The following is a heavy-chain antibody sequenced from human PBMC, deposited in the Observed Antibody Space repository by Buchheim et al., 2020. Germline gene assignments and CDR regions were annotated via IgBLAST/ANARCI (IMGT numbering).Heavy chain of an antibody. Sequence: VQLVESGGALVQPGGSLRLSCTASGFTFSDYWMNWVRQAPGKGLEWVANIRQDGSEKFYVDSVKGRFTISRDNAKNSLYLQMSSLRAEDAALYYCARTPGRTRFFDLWGQG. V-gene: IGHV3-7*01. D-gene: IGHD3-3*01. J-gene: IGHJ4*02. CDR3: ARTPGRTRFFDL. CDR1: GFTFSDYW. CDR2: IRQDGSEK.